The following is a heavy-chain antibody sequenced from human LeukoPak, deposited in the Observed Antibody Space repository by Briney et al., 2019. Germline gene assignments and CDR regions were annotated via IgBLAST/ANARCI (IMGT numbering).Heavy chain of an antibody. CDR2: IATYNGNT. Sequence: ASVKVSCKASGYSLTTYGITWVRQAPGQGLEWMGWIATYNGNTNYARKLQGRVTMTTDTSTNTAYMELGSLRPDDTAVYYCARLIEYRTSSRVFDIWGQGTMVTVSS. J-gene: IGHJ3*02. V-gene: IGHV1-18*01. CDR3: ARLIEYRTSSRVFDI. D-gene: IGHD6-6*01. CDR1: GYSLTTYG.